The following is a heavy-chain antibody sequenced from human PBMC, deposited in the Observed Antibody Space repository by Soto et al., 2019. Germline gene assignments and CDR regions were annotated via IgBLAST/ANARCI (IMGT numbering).Heavy chain of an antibody. J-gene: IGHJ3*02. V-gene: IGHV3-23*01. Sequence: EGQLLESGGGLVQPGRSLRLSCVASGFPFTSYAMSWVRQAPGKGLEWVSTISVRGGNTYYTDSVKGRFTISRDNSKNTLSLQMNSLRAEDTAVYYCAKVLVEGRYESAFDIWGHGTMVTVSS. CDR1: GFPFTSYA. D-gene: IGHD5-12*01. CDR2: ISVRGGNT. CDR3: AKVLVEGRYESAFDI.